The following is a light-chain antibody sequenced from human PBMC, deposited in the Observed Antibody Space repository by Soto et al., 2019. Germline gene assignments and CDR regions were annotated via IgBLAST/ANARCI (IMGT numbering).Light chain of an antibody. CDR3: SSYTTRSTAV. CDR1: SSDVGGYNS. V-gene: IGLV2-14*03. J-gene: IGLJ2*01. Sequence: QSVLTEPASVSGSPVRSITISCTGTSSDVGGYNSVSWYQQYPGKAPKLIIYDVSDRPSGVSDRFSGSKSGNTASLTISGLQAEDEADYYCSSYTTRSTAVFGGGTKVTFL. CDR2: DVS.